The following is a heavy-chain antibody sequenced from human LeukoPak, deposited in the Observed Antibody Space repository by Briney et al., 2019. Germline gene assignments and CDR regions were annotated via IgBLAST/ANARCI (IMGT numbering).Heavy chain of an antibody. J-gene: IGHJ3*02. Sequence: SETLSLTCTVSGGSISSSSYYWGWIRQPPGKGLEWIGSIYYSGSTYYNPSLKSRVTISVDTSKNQFSLKLSSVTAADTAVHYCARRARIAVAVVRFDIWGQGTMVTVSS. CDR3: ARRARIAVAVVRFDI. V-gene: IGHV4-39*01. D-gene: IGHD6-19*01. CDR2: IYYSGST. CDR1: GGSISSSSYY.